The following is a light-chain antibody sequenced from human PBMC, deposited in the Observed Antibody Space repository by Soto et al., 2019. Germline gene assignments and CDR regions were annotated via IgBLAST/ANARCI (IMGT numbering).Light chain of an antibody. CDR3: QQSRTTPWT. CDR1: QNIDIY. Sequence: DIQMTQSPASLSASIGDTVTIACRASQNIDIYLNWYQHKPGTVPKLLIYAASGLQTGVPSRFSGSGSGTDCSHTISSLQPEDFATYYCQQSRTTPWTFGQGTKVDIK. J-gene: IGKJ1*01. V-gene: IGKV1-39*01. CDR2: AAS.